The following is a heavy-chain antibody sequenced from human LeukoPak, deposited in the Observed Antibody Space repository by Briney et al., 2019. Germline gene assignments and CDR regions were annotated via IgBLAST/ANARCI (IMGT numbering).Heavy chain of an antibody. D-gene: IGHD3-10*01. CDR2: INHSGST. V-gene: IGHV4-34*01. J-gene: IGHJ4*02. CDR3: AGSPYGPYGSGSSKSY. CDR1: GGSFNDYY. Sequence: PSETLSLTCALYGGSFNDYYWSWIRQPPGKGLEWIGEINHSGSTSYNPSLKSRVTISVDTSKNQFSLKLSSVTAADTAVYYCAGSPYGPYGSGSSKSYWGQGTLVTVSS.